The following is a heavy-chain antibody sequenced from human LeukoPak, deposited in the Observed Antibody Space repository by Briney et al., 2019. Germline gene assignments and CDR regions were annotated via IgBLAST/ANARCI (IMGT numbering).Heavy chain of an antibody. D-gene: IGHD3-10*01. CDR3: VKVAKYYYGSETYYFFEH. Sequence: GGTLRLSCTVPGFIFSDFSMSWVRQAPGKGLEWVAKMSEDGNEIFYVDSVKGRFTISRDNAKNSLYLQMNSLRVEDTAIYYCVKVAKYYYGSETYYFFEHWGQGTPVTASS. CDR2: MSEDGNEI. J-gene: IGHJ4*02. V-gene: IGHV3-7*01. CDR1: GFIFSDFS.